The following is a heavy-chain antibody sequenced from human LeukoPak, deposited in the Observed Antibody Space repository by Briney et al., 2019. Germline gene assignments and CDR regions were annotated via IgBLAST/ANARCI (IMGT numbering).Heavy chain of an antibody. J-gene: IGHJ3*02. Sequence: GGSLRLSCAASGFIFSSYSMSWVRQAPGKGLEWVSSIYSAGATHYAESVKGRFTISRDNSKNTLYLQMNSLRAEDMAVYYCARIEWERLGRAFDIWGQGTMVTVSS. D-gene: IGHD1-26*01. CDR2: IYSAGAT. V-gene: IGHV3-53*01. CDR1: GFIFSSYS. CDR3: ARIEWERLGRAFDI.